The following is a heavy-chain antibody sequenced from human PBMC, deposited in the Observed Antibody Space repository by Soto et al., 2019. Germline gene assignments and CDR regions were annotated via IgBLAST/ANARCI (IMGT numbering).Heavy chain of an antibody. V-gene: IGHV3-15*01. CDR2: IKKKADGGTA. J-gene: IGHJ4*02. D-gene: IGHD6-19*01. CDR1: GLIFSNAW. CDR3: RTQWLD. Sequence: PGESLKISCAASGLIFSNAWMSWVRQAPGKGLEWVGLIKKKADGGTAVYAAPLKGRFTISRDDSKNTLYLEMSSLKTEDTAVYYCRTQWLDWGQGTLVTVSS.